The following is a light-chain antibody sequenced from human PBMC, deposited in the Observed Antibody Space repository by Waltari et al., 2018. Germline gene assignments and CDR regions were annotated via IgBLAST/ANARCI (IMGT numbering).Light chain of an antibody. Sequence: QSGLTQPASVSGSPGQSITISCPGTSSDIGSYDLASWYLLLPGKAPKLLISEVSQRSSGVSTRFSGSKYGNTASLTISGLQAEDEADYYCCSYGGTTNWMFGGGTRLTV. CDR1: SSDIGSYDL. V-gene: IGLV2-23*02. CDR2: EVS. CDR3: CSYGGTTNWM. J-gene: IGLJ3*02.